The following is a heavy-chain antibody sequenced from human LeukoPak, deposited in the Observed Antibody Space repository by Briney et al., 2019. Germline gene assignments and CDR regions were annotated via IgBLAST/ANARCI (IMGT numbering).Heavy chain of an antibody. V-gene: IGHV4-4*09. CDR2: IYTSGST. Sequence: SETLSLTCTVSGGSISSYYWSWIRQPPGKGLEWIGHIYTSGSTNYNPSLKSRVTISVDTSKNQFSLKLSSVTAADTAVYYCARHLTGIAAAGPFDYWGQGTLVTVSS. D-gene: IGHD6-13*01. CDR1: GGSISSYY. CDR3: ARHLTGIAAAGPFDY. J-gene: IGHJ4*02.